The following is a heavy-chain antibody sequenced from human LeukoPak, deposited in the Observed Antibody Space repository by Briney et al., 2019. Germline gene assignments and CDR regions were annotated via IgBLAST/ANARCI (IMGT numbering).Heavy chain of an antibody. J-gene: IGHJ4*02. CDR2: ISAYNGNT. V-gene: IGHV1-18*01. CDR3: ARDGITMIVVVTTPFDY. D-gene: IGHD3-22*01. Sequence: ASVKVSCKASGYTFTSYGISWVRQAPGQGLEWMGWISAYNGNTNYAQKLQGRVTMTTDTSTSTAYMELRSLRSDDTAVYYCARDGITMIVVVTTPFDYWGQGTLATVSS. CDR1: GYTFTSYG.